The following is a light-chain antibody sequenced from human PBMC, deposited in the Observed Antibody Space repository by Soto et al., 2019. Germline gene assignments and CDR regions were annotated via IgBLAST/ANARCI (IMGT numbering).Light chain of an antibody. CDR3: QQYADSPRT. V-gene: IGKV3-20*01. Sequence: EIVLTQSPDTLSLSPGERATLSCRASQRVGKNFLAWYQQKAGQAPRFLIHGASRRATGIPDRFSGSGSGTDFTLTISRLEPEDFAVYYCQQYADSPRTFGQGTKVEIK. CDR2: GAS. J-gene: IGKJ1*01. CDR1: QRVGKNF.